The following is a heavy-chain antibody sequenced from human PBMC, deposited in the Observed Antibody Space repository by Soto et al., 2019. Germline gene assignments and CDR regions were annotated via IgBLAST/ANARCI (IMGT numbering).Heavy chain of an antibody. CDR1: GFTFSSYA. CDR3: AKVGPSPVVAARTAPTGDP. D-gene: IGHD2-15*01. V-gene: IGHV3-23*01. CDR2: ISGSGGST. J-gene: IGHJ5*02. Sequence: GGSLRLSCAASGFTFSSYAMSWVRQAPGKGLEWVSAISGSGGSTYYADSVKGRFTISRDNSKNTLYLQMNSLRAEDTAVYYCAKVGPSPVVAARTAPTGDPWGQGTLVTVSS.